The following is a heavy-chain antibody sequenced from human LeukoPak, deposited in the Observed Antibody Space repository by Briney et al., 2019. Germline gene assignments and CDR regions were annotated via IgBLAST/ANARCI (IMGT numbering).Heavy chain of an antibody. CDR3: ARDCTGGTCYDAFDI. CDR2: ISYDGSNK. D-gene: IGHD2-15*01. V-gene: IGHV3-30*03. Sequence: GRSLRLSCAASGFTFSSYGMHWVRQTPGKGLEWVTLISYDGSNKYYADSVKGRFTISRDNSKNTLYLQMNSLRAGDTAVYYCARDCTGGTCYDAFDIWGQGTMVTVSS. J-gene: IGHJ3*02. CDR1: GFTFSSYG.